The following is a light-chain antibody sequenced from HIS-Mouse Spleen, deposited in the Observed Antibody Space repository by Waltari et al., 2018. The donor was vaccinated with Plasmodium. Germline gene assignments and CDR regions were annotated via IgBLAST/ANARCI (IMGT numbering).Light chain of an antibody. V-gene: IGKV1-27*01. Sequence: DIQMTQSPSSLSASVGDRVTITCRASQGISTYLAWYQQNPGKVPKLLIYAASTLQSGVPSRFRGSGAGTDFTLTISSRHPEDVATYYCQKYNSAPWTFGQGTKVEIK. J-gene: IGKJ1*01. CDR1: QGISTY. CDR2: AAS. CDR3: QKYNSAPWT.